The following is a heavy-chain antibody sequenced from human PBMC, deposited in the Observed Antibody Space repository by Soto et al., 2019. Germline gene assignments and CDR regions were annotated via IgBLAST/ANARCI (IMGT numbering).Heavy chain of an antibody. J-gene: IGHJ3*02. CDR2: INAGNGNT. Sequence: ASVKVSCKASGYTFTSYAMHWVLQAPGQRLEWMGWINAGNGNTKYSQKFQGRVTITRDTSASTAYMELSSLRSEDTAVYYCARYCSGGSCYYPDAFDIWGQGTMVTVSS. D-gene: IGHD2-15*01. CDR1: GYTFTSYA. CDR3: ARYCSGGSCYYPDAFDI. V-gene: IGHV1-3*01.